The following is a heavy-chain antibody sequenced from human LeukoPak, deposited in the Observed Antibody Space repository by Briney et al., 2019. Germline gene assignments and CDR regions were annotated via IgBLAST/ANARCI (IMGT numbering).Heavy chain of an antibody. V-gene: IGHV4-34*01. J-gene: IGHJ4*02. CDR1: GASFRNYY. D-gene: IGHD3-9*01. CDR2: IDHSGTT. CDR3: ARGLLRYFDWLPRFDY. Sequence: PSETLSLACAVYGASFRNYYWSWIRQTPGKGLEWIGEIDHSGTTNYNPSLKSRVTISLDTSKNQFSLKLSSVTAADTAVYYCARGLLRYFDWLPRFDYWGQGTLVTVSS.